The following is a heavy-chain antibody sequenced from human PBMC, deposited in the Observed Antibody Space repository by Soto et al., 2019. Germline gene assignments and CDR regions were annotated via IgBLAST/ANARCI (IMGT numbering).Heavy chain of an antibody. CDR2: MNPNSGNT. D-gene: IGHD3-16*01. CDR1: GYTFTSYD. Sequence: GASVKVSCKASGYTFTSYDINWVRQATGQGLEWMGWMNPNSGNTGYAQKFQGRVTMTRNTSISTAYMELSSLRSEDTATYYCARHQRDDASRKIDCWGQGTLVTVSS. CDR3: ARHQRDDASRKIDC. J-gene: IGHJ4*02. V-gene: IGHV1-8*01.